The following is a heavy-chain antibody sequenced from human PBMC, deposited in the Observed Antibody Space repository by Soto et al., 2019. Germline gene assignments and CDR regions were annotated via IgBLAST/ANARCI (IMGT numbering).Heavy chain of an antibody. Sequence: DEQLVESGGDLVQPGGSLRLSCAASGFVFRTNAMSWVRQRPGQGLEWVSAIRGSGDNTYYADSVKGRFSISRDNSKNTLYLQMNSLRTEDTAVYYCAKSPNFYCSSYHCYKYYFDYWGQGTLVTVSS. CDR1: GFVFRTNA. CDR2: IRGSGDNT. CDR3: AKSPNFYCSSYHCYKYYFDY. V-gene: IGHV3-23*04. J-gene: IGHJ4*02. D-gene: IGHD2-2*01.